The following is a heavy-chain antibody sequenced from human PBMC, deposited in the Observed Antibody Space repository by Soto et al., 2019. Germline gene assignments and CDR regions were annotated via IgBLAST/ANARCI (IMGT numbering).Heavy chain of an antibody. J-gene: IGHJ4*02. CDR3: AKEAAAGLYFFDY. CDR1: GFPFSSNA. D-gene: IGHD6-13*01. V-gene: IGHV3-23*01. Sequence: EVQLLESGGCLVQPWGSLRVSCAASGFPFSSNALSCFHLSPGKVLEWVSTIRGSDGSTYYADPVKGRFTISRDSSRNTLYLHMTSLRGEDTAVYYCAKEAAAGLYFFDYWGQGTLVTVSS. CDR2: IRGSDGST.